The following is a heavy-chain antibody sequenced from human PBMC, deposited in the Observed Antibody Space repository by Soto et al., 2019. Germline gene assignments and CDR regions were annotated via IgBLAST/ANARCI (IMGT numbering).Heavy chain of an antibody. CDR1: GFTFSSYA. J-gene: IGHJ3*02. D-gene: IGHD6-13*01. Sequence: EVQLLESGGGLVQPGGSLRLSCAGSGFTFSSYAMSWVRQAPGKGLEWVSAMSGSGGSTYYADSVKGRFTISRDNSKITLYLQMDSLRAKNTARYYCAKSRSPSSRWYGDAFDIWGQGTMVTVSS. CDR2: MSGSGGST. V-gene: IGHV3-23*01. CDR3: AKSRSPSSRWYGDAFDI.